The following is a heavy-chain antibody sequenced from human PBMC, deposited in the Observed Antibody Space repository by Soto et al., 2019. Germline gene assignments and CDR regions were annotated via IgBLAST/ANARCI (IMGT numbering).Heavy chain of an antibody. J-gene: IGHJ4*02. CDR2: IIPIFGTA. D-gene: IGHD6-19*01. V-gene: IGHV1-69*06. Sequence: SVKVSCKASGGTFSSYAISWVRQAPGQGLEWMGGIIPIFGTANYAQKFQGRVTITADKYRSTAYMELSSLRSEATAVYYCARKYSSAWYGGIFDDWGQGTLVTVSS. CDR3: ARKYSSAWYGGIFDD. CDR1: GGTFSSYA.